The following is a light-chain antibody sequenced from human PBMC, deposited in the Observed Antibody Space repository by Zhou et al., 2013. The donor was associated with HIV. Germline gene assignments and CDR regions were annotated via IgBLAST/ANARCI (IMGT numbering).Light chain of an antibody. Sequence: DIQMTQSPSSLSASAGDRVTITCRASQTISNYLNWYQQKPGKAPTLLIYKASNLHGGVPSRFSGSGSGADFTLTINSLQPEDFATYFCQQTYSVPPTFGQGTKLEI. CDR1: QTISNY. V-gene: IGKV1-39*01. CDR3: QQTYSVPPT. CDR2: KAS. J-gene: IGKJ2*01.